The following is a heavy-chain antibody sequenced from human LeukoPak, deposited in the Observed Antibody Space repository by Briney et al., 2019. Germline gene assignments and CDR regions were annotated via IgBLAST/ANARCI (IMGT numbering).Heavy chain of an antibody. D-gene: IGHD5-18*01. CDR2: IIPILGIA. CDR3: ASGYSYGLGDAFDI. J-gene: IGHJ3*02. Sequence: SVKVSCKASGYTFTSYYMHWVRQAPGQGLEWMGRIIPILGIANYAQKFQGRVTITADKSTSTAYMELSSLRSEDTAVYYCASGYSYGLGDAFDIWGQGTMVTVSS. CDR1: GYTFTSYY. V-gene: IGHV1-69*02.